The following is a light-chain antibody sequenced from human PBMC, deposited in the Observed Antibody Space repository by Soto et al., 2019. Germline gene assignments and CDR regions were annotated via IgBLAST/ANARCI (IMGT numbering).Light chain of an antibody. CDR2: GNS. CDR1: SSNIGAGYD. Sequence: QSVLTQPPSVSGAPGQRVTISCTGSSSNIGAGYDVHWYQQLPGTAPKLLIYGNSNRPSGVPDRFSGSKSGTSASLAITGLLAEDEADYSCQSSDSSLSGWVFGGGTKLTVL. V-gene: IGLV1-40*01. CDR3: QSSDSSLSGWV. J-gene: IGLJ3*02.